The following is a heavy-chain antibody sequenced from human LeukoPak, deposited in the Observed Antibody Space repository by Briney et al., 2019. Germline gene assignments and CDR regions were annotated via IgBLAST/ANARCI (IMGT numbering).Heavy chain of an antibody. Sequence: SRTLSLTCAISGDTVSSNSAAWSWIRQSPSRGLEWLGTIYYRSQWYHDYAVSVRSRVSVNPDTSKNQFSLQLNSVTPEDTAVYYCARFLGIGSQRYYFDSWGQGTLVTVSS. V-gene: IGHV6-1*01. J-gene: IGHJ4*02. D-gene: IGHD6-19*01. CDR2: IYYRSQWYH. CDR3: ARFLGIGSQRYYFDS. CDR1: GDTVSSNSAA.